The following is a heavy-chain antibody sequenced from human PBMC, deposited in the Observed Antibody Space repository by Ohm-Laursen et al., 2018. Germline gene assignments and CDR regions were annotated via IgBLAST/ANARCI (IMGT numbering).Heavy chain of an antibody. CDR2: ISGSGGST. J-gene: IGHJ6*02. Sequence: SLRLSCTAPGFTFSSYAMSWVRQAPGKGLEWVSAISGSGGSTYYADSVKGRFTISRDNSKNTLYLQMNSLRAEDTAVYYCARGHQGMDVWGQGTTVTVSS. CDR1: GFTFSSYA. CDR3: ARGHQGMDV. V-gene: IGHV3-23*01.